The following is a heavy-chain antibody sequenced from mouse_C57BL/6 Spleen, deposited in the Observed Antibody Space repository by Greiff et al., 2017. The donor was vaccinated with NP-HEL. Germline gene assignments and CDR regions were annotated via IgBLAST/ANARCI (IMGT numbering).Heavy chain of an antibody. CDR3: TRRGAQATYYYAMDY. CDR2: IRNKANNHAT. V-gene: IGHV6-6*01. Sequence: EVQGVESGGGLVQPGGSMKLSCAASGFTFSDAWMDWVRQSPEKGLEWVAEIRNKANNHATYYAESVKGRFTISRDDSKSSVYLQMNSLRAEDTGIYYCTRRGAQATYYYAMDYWGQGTSVTVSS. D-gene: IGHD3-2*02. J-gene: IGHJ4*01. CDR1: GFTFSDAW.